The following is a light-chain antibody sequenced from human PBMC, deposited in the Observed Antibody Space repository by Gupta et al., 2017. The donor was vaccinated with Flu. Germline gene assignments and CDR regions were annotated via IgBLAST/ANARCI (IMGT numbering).Light chain of an antibody. V-gene: IGKV2-28*01. J-gene: IGKJ3*01. CDR1: QSLLHSNGYNY. CDR2: LAS. CDR3: SRTLQTPGT. Sequence: DIVMTQSPLSLPVTPGEPASISCRSSQSLLHSNGYNYLDWYLQKPGQSPQLLICLASNRASGVPDRFSGSGSGTEFTLKISRVEAEDVGVYYCSRTLQTPGTFGHGTKVDIK.